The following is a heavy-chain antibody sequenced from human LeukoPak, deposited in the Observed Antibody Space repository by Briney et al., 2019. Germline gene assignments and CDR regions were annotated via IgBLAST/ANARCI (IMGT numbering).Heavy chain of an antibody. D-gene: IGHD3-10*01. CDR1: GYTFTGYY. Sequence: GASVKVSCKASGYTFTGYYMHWVRQAPGQGLEWMGWINPNSGGTNYAQKFQGRVTMTRDTSISTAYMELSRLRSDDTAVYYCASLGLLSVRFGETTNPTDYWGQGTLVTVSS. J-gene: IGHJ4*02. V-gene: IGHV1-2*02. CDR2: INPNSGGT. CDR3: ASLGLLSVRFGETTNPTDY.